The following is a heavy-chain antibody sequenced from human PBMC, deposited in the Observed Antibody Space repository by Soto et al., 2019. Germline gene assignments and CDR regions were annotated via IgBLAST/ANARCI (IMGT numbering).Heavy chain of an antibody. CDR1: GYTFSSYY. J-gene: IGHJ4*02. CDR2: INPSGGST. V-gene: IGHV1-46*03. Sequence: QVQLVQSGAEVKKPGASVKVSCKASGYTFSSYYMHWVRQAPGQGLEWMGIINPSGGSTTYAQKFQGRVTVTSERSTGTGYMELRSLRSYDTAVYYCARGGEPFALDYWGQGILVTVSS. CDR3: ARGGEPFALDY. D-gene: IGHD2-21*01.